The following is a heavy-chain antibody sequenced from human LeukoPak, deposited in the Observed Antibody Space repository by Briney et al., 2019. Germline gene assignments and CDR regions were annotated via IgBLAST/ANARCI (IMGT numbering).Heavy chain of an antibody. CDR1: GGSFSGYY. CDR2: INHSGST. V-gene: IGHV4-34*01. CDR3: ASGRSTSLYYYYYYGMDV. Sequence: SETLSLTCAVYGGSFSGYYWSWIRQPPGKGLEWIGEINHSGSTNYNPSLKSRVTISVDTSKNQFSLKLSSVTAADTAVYYCASGRSTSLYYYYYYGMDVWGQGTTVTVSS. J-gene: IGHJ6*02. D-gene: IGHD2-2*01.